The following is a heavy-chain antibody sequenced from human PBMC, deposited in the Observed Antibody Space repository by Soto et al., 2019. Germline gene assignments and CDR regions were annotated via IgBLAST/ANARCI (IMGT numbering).Heavy chain of an antibody. D-gene: IGHD5-12*01. J-gene: IGHJ4*02. CDR3: ARAGWKTISGYWPPDYFDY. CDR2: IYYSGST. Sequence: PSETLSLTCTVSGGSISSGDYYWSWIRQPPGKGLEWIGYIYYSGSTYYNPSLKSRVTISVDTSKNQFSLKLSSVTAADTAVYYCARAGWKTISGYWPPDYFDYWGQGTLVTV. V-gene: IGHV4-30-4*01. CDR1: GGSISSGDYY.